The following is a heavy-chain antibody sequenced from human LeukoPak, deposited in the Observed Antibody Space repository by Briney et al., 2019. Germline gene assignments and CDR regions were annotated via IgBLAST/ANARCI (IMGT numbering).Heavy chain of an antibody. Sequence: GGSPRLSCAASGFTFSSYSMNWVRQAPGKGLEWVSSISSSSSYIYYADSVKGRFTISRDNAKNSLYLQMNSLRAEDTAVYYCARALYSSGWHFYYYYGMDVWGQGTTVTVSS. CDR1: GFTFSSYS. J-gene: IGHJ6*02. CDR3: ARALYSSGWHFYYYYGMDV. CDR2: ISSSSSYI. D-gene: IGHD6-19*01. V-gene: IGHV3-21*01.